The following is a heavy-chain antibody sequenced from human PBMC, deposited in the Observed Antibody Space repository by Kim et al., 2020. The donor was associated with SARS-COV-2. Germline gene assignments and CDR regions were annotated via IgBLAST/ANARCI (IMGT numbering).Heavy chain of an antibody. Sequence: YNPSLKSRVTISVDTSKNQFSLKLSSVTAADTAVYYCARGGGATITVDYWGQGTLVTVSS. V-gene: IGHV4-34*01. CDR3: ARGGGATITVDY. D-gene: IGHD5-12*01. J-gene: IGHJ4*02.